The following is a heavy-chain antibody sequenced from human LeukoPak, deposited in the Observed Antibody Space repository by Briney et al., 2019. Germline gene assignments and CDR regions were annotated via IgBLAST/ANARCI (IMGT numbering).Heavy chain of an antibody. V-gene: IGHV3-23*01. CDR1: GFTLGSANA. J-gene: IGHJ4*02. D-gene: IGHD3-3*01. Sequence: PGGSLRLPCAASGFTLGSANAMPWVRQAPGKGLEWVSLISASGSATYYADSVRGRFAISRDISKNTLFLQMSSLRTEDTAVYYCAKGTLFGVVTSFDFWGQGTLVTVSS. CDR3: AKGTLFGVVTSFDF. CDR2: ISASGSAT.